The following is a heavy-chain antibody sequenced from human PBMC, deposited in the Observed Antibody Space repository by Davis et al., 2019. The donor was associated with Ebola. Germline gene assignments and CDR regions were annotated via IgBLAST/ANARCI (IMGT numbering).Heavy chain of an antibody. J-gene: IGHJ4*02. CDR3: ARDQQLGY. D-gene: IGHD6-13*01. CDR2: ISAYNGNT. V-gene: IGHV1-18*01. CDR1: GYTFTSYG. Sequence: AASVKVSCKASGYTFTSYGISWVRQAPGQGLEWMGWISAYNGNTNYAQKLQGRVTITADKSTSTAYMELSSLRSEDTAVYYCARDQQLGYWGQGTLVTVSS.